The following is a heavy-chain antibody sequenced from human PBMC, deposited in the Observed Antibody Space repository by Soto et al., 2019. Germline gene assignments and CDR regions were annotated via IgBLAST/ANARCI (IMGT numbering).Heavy chain of an antibody. CDR1: GFTFSSYS. Sequence: GGSLRLSCAASGFTFSSYSMNWVRQAPGKGLEWVSSISSSSSYIYYADSGKGRFTISRDNARNSLYLQMNSLRAEDTAVYYCARAHGRDGYTFSWDYWGQGTLVTVSS. V-gene: IGHV3-21*01. J-gene: IGHJ4*02. CDR3: ARAHGRDGYTFSWDY. CDR2: ISSSSSYI. D-gene: IGHD5-12*01.